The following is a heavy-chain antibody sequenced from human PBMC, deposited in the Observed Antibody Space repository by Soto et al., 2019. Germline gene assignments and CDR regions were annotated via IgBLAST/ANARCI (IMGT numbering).Heavy chain of an antibody. CDR1: GASLSRYY. D-gene: IGHD1-26*01. Sequence: SETLSLTCNVSGASLSRYYWSWIRQPPGKGLEWIGRIYATGDTDYNPSLKSRISMSVDMSKEPFSLTLRSVTAADTAIYYCVRDGTKNLRDRFEPWGRGILVTVSS. CDR2: IYATGDT. CDR3: VRDGTKNLRDRFEP. J-gene: IGHJ5*02. V-gene: IGHV4-4*07.